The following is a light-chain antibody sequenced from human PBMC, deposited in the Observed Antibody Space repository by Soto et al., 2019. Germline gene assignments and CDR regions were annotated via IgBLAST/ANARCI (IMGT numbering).Light chain of an antibody. CDR3: QQRSNWPPWT. J-gene: IGKJ1*01. CDR1: QNVGSNY. CDR2: GAS. Sequence: EIVLPQSTGTLSLSTGARATLSCRASQNVGSNYLAWYQQKPGQAPRILIFGASGRATGIPDRFSGSGSGTDFTLTISSLEPEDFAVYYCQQRSNWPPWTFGQGTKVDIK. V-gene: IGKV3D-20*02.